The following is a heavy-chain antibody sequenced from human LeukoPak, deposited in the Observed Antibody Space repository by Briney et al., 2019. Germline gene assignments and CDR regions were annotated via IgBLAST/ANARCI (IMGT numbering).Heavy chain of an antibody. CDR2: INHSGST. J-gene: IGHJ4*02. CDR3: ARRWYNWNEGFDY. CDR1: GGSFSGYY. Sequence: PSETLSLTCAVYGGSFSGYYWGWIRQPPGKGLEWIGEINHSGSTNYNPSLKSRVTISVDTSKNQSSLKLSSVAAADTAVYYCARRWYNWNEGFDYWGQGTLVTVSS. V-gene: IGHV4-34*01. D-gene: IGHD1-1*01.